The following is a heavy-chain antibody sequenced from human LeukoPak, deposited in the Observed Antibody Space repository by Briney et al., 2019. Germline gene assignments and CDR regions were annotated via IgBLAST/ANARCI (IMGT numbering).Heavy chain of an antibody. J-gene: IGHJ6*03. CDR3: ARERGYGNGDYYYFYMDV. CDR2: INPSGGST. Sequence: VASVTVSCKASGYTFIPYHIYWVRQAPGQGLEWMGSINPSGGSTKYTQKFQGRVTMTRDLATSTVYMELSSLRYEDTAVYYCARERGYGNGDYYYFYMDVWGKGTTVTVSS. CDR1: GYTFIPYH. V-gene: IGHV1-46*01. D-gene: IGHD2-15*01.